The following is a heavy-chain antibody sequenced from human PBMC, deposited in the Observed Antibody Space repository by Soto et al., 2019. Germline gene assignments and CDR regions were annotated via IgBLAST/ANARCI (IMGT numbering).Heavy chain of an antibody. CDR3: AGGHDAIND. D-gene: IGHD2-8*01. V-gene: IGHV4-30-2*01. J-gene: IGHJ4*02. Sequence: QVQLQESGSGLVKPSQTLSLTCAVSGGSISSGGYSWCWIRQPPGKGLEWIGYIYHSGSTYYNPSLKSRVTISMDTSKHQRSLKLNSVTAADTAVYSCAGGHDAINDWGQGTLVTVSS. CDR2: IYHSGST. CDR1: GGSISSGGYS.